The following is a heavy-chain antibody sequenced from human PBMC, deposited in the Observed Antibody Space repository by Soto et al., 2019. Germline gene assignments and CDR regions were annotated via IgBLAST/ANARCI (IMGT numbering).Heavy chain of an antibody. CDR1: GGSISSSSYY. J-gene: IGHJ5*02. Sequence: PSATLSLGCTVSGGSISSSSYYWGWIRQPPGKGLEWIGSIYYSGSTYYNPSLKSRVTISVDTSKNQFSLTLSSVTAADTAVYYCARHLGYSSSWSRSENWFDPWGQGTLVTVSA. CDR3: ARHLGYSSSWSRSENWFDP. D-gene: IGHD6-13*01. CDR2: IYYSGST. V-gene: IGHV4-39*01.